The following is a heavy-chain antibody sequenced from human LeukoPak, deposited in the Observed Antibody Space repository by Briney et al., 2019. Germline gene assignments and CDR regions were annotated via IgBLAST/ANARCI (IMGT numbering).Heavy chain of an antibody. V-gene: IGHV1-2*02. CDR1: GYTFTGYY. J-gene: IGHJ4*02. CDR3: AREFVNVWGSYRYLGY. Sequence: ASVKVSCKASGYTFTGYYMHWVRQAPGQGLEWMGWINPNSGGTNYAQKFQGRVTMTRDTSISTAYMELSRLRSDDTAMYYCAREFVNVWGSYRYLGYWGQGTLVTVSS. CDR2: INPNSGGT. D-gene: IGHD3-16*02.